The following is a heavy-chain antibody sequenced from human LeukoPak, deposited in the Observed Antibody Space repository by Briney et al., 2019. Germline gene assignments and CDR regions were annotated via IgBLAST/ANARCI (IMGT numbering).Heavy chain of an antibody. V-gene: IGHV4-38-2*02. Sequence: PSETLSLTCTVSGYSISSGYYWGWIRPHPGKGLEGVGRLYHSGSTYYNPSLKSRVTISVDTSKNQCSRQLSFLTCADTAVYYCARIVVEPAAIKDDGDFDYWGQGTLVTVSS. D-gene: IGHD2-2*01. J-gene: IGHJ4*02. CDR3: ARIVVEPAAIKDDGDFDY. CDR2: LYHSGST. CDR1: GYSISSGYY.